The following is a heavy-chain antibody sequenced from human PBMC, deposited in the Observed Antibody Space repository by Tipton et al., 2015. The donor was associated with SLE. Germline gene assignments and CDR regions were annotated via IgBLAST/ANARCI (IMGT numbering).Heavy chain of an antibody. Sequence: LSLTCTVSGGSISSGSYYWSWIRRPAGKELEWIGHIYTSGSTTYNPSLKSRVTISEDTSKNQFSLRLSSVTAADTAVYYCAGDSSGYRVFDYWGQGTLVTVSS. CDR1: GGSISSGSYY. CDR2: IYTSGST. CDR3: AGDSSGYRVFDY. V-gene: IGHV4-61*09. D-gene: IGHD3-22*01. J-gene: IGHJ4*02.